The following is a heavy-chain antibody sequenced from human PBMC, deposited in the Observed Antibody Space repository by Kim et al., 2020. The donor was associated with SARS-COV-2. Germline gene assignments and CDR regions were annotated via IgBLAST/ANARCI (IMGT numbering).Heavy chain of an antibody. D-gene: IGHD6-13*01. CDR3: AREEYSSSPFDY. J-gene: IGHJ4*02. Sequence: ASVKVSCKASGYTFTGYYMHWVRQAPGQGLEWMGRINPNSGGTNYAQKFQGRVTMTRDTSISTAYMELSRLRSDDTAVYYCAREEYSSSPFDYWGQGTLVTVSS. CDR1: GYTFTGYY. V-gene: IGHV1-2*06. CDR2: INPNSGGT.